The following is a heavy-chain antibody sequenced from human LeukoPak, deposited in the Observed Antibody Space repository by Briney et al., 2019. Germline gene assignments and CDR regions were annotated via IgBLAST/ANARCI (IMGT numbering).Heavy chain of an antibody. D-gene: IGHD3-22*01. Sequence: ASVKVSCKASGYTFTSYYMHWVRQAPGQGLEWMGIINPSGGSTSYAQKFQGRVTVTGDTSTSTVYMELSSLRSEDTAVYYCARDRPLYDSSGYYLDYWGQGTLVTVSS. J-gene: IGHJ4*02. CDR1: GYTFTSYY. V-gene: IGHV1-46*01. CDR3: ARDRPLYDSSGYYLDY. CDR2: INPSGGST.